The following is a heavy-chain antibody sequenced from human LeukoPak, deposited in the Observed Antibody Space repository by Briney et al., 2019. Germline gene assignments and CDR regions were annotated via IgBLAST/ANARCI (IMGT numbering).Heavy chain of an antibody. CDR2: ISSSSSYI. D-gene: IGHD6-19*01. CDR3: ARSFDVAVAGFDY. CDR1: GFTFSSYS. Sequence: PGGSLRLSCAASGFTFSSYSMNWVRQAPGKGLEWVSSISSSSSYIYYADSVKGRFTISRDNAKNSLYLQMNSLRAEDTAVYYCARSFDVAVAGFDYGGQGTLVTVSS. V-gene: IGHV3-21*01. J-gene: IGHJ4*02.